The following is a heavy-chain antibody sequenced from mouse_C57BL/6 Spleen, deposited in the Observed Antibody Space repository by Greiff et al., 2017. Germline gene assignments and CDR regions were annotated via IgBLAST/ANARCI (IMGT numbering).Heavy chain of an antibody. CDR2: ISYDGSN. D-gene: IGHD6-1*01. CDR3: ARGGLSQGFDY. CDR1: GYSITSGYY. Sequence: EVHLVESGPGLVKPSQSLSLTCSVTGYSITSGYYWNWIRQFPGNKLEWMGYISYDGSNNYNPSLKNRISITRDTSKNQFFLKLNSVTTEDTATYYCARGGLSQGFDYWGQGTTLTVSS. J-gene: IGHJ2*01. V-gene: IGHV3-6*01.